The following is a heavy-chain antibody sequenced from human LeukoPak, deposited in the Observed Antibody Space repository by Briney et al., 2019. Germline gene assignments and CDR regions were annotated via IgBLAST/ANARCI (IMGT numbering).Heavy chain of an antibody. Sequence: SQTLSLTCTVSVGSISSALYYWSWIRQPARKRPECIVRIYTSGSTNYNPSLKSRVTMCVDTSKSQFSLKLSSVTAADTAGYYCAGGSTSAYYYYMGGWGKGTTVTVSS. D-gene: IGHD2-2*01. CDR2: IYTSGST. CDR1: VGSISSALYY. V-gene: IGHV4-61*02. CDR3: AGGSTSAYYYYMGG. J-gene: IGHJ6*03.